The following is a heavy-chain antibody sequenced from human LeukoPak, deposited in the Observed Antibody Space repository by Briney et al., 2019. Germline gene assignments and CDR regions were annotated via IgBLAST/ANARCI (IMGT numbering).Heavy chain of an antibody. V-gene: IGHV3-23*01. CDR1: GFTFNIYG. J-gene: IGHJ4*02. CDR3: AKDATPRNRLWDHFDS. D-gene: IGHD2-21*01. Sequence: GGSLRLSCVASGFTFNIYGMSWVRQAPGKGLEWVSNVGGGDDIHYADSVKGRFTGYRDDAKNTVYLQMNSLRVEDTAIYFCAKDATPRNRLWDHFDSWGQGTPVSVSS. CDR2: VGGGDDI.